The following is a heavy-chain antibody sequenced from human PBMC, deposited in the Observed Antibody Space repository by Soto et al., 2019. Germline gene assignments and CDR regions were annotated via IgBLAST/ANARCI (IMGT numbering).Heavy chain of an antibody. D-gene: IGHD3-3*01. CDR2: INPSGGST. Sequence: ASVKVSCKASGYTFTSYYMHWVRQAPGQGLEWMGIINPSGGSTSYAQKFQGRVTMTRDTSTSTVYMELSSLRSEDTAVYYCAVAVEVGYYDFWSGYYNWFDPWGQGTLVIVCS. V-gene: IGHV1-46*01. CDR1: GYTFTSYY. CDR3: AVAVEVGYYDFWSGYYNWFDP. J-gene: IGHJ5*02.